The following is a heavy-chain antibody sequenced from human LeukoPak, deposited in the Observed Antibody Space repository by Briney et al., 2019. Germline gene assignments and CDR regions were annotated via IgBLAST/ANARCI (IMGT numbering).Heavy chain of an antibody. J-gene: IGHJ4*02. Sequence: SETLSLTCTVSGGSISSYYWSWIRQPPGKGLEWIGYIYTSGSTNYNPSLKSRVTISVDTSKNQLSLKLSSVTAADTAVYYCARRAGIVFDYWGQGTLVTVSS. CDR2: IYTSGST. CDR1: GGSISSYY. D-gene: IGHD3-16*02. CDR3: ARRAGIVFDY. V-gene: IGHV4-4*09.